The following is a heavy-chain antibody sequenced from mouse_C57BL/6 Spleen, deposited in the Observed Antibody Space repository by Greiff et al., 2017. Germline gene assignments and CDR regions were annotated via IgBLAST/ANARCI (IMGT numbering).Heavy chain of an antibody. CDR3: ARRDFAY. Sequence: VQLQQPGAELVMPGASVKLSCKASGYTFTSYWMHWVKQRPGQGLEWIGEIDPSDSYTNYNQKFKGKSTLTVDTSSSTAYMQLSSLTSEDSAVYYCARRDFAYWGQGTLVTVSA. CDR1: GYTFTSYW. J-gene: IGHJ3*01. V-gene: IGHV1-69*01. CDR2: IDPSDSYT.